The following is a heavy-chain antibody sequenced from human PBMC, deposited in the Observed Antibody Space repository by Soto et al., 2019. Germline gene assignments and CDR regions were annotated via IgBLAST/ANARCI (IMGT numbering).Heavy chain of an antibody. D-gene: IGHD1-26*01. CDR1: GYSFSDYF. Sequence: QVQLVQSGAEVKKSGASVKVSCKPSGYSFSDYFIQWVRQAPGQGLEWVAWINPKTAATNYAKKFQGRVSVTWDTSYTPAYMELTSLRPDDTAVYYCARIKWGLNYYNGMDVWGQGTTVIVSS. J-gene: IGHJ6*02. V-gene: IGHV1-2*02. CDR2: INPKTAAT. CDR3: ARIKWGLNYYNGMDV.